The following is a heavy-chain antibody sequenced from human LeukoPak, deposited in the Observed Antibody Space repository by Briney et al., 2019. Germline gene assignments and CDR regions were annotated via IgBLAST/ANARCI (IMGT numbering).Heavy chain of an antibody. Sequence: GGSLRLSCAGSGFSFSDYYMAWIRQTPGKGLQRVSFFDRGRDGKAHADSVKGRFTISRDNDKNSLYLQMNSLGAEDTAVYYCAKGHRYCTSGNCNSAVDYWGQGTLVTVSS. CDR2: FDRGRDGK. CDR3: AKGHRYCTSGNCNSAVDY. D-gene: IGHD2-15*01. V-gene: IGHV3-11*05. J-gene: IGHJ4*02. CDR1: GFSFSDYY.